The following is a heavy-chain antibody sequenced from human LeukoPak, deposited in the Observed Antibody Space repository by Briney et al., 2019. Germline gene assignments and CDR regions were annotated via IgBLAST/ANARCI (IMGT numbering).Heavy chain of an antibody. CDR3: AGHSSSLLYYYYYYMDV. CDR2: INHSGST. CDR1: GGSFSGYY. J-gene: IGHJ6*03. V-gene: IGHV4-34*01. Sequence: TSSETLSLTCAVYGGSFSGYYWSWIRQPPGKGLEWIGEINHSGSTNYNPSLKSRVTISADTTKNQFSLKLSSVTAADTAVYYCAGHSSSLLYYYYYYMDVWGKGTTVTVSS. D-gene: IGHD6-6*01.